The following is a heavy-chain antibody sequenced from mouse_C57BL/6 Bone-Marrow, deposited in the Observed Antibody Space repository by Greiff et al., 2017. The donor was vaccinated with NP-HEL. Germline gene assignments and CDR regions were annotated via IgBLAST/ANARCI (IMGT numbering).Heavy chain of an antibody. D-gene: IGHD2-3*01. CDR1: GFNIKDDY. CDR3: TTTHPCLLLDFDY. J-gene: IGHJ2*01. CDR2: IDPENGDT. V-gene: IGHV14-4*01. Sequence: VQLQQSGAELVRPGASVKLSCTASGFNIKDDYMHWVKQRPEQGLEWIGWIDPENGDTEYASKFQGKATITADTSSNTAYLQLSSLTSEDTAIYYCTTTHPCLLLDFDYYDQGTTLTLSS.